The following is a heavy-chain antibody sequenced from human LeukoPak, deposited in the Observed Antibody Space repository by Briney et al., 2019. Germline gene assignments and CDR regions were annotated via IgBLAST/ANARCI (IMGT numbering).Heavy chain of an antibody. V-gene: IGHV3-30*02. CDR1: GFTFNTYG. CDR2: IRSDGTNK. Sequence: GGSLRLSCAASGFTFNTYGMHWVRQAPGKGLESVAFIRSDGTNKYYADSVKGRFTISRDNSKNTLYLQMNSLRADDTAVYYCARASVTFVGATAFDYWGQGTLVTVSS. CDR3: ARASVTFVGATAFDY. D-gene: IGHD1-26*01. J-gene: IGHJ4*02.